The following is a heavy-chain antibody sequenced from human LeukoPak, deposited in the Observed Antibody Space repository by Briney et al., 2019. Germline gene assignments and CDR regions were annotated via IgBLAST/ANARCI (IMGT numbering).Heavy chain of an antibody. CDR3: AKVGPLHSRYYGSGSIAEYFQH. CDR1: GFTFSSYA. J-gene: IGHJ1*01. D-gene: IGHD3-10*01. V-gene: IGHV3-23*01. CDR2: ISGSGGST. Sequence: GGSLRLPCAASGFTFSSYAMSWVRQAPGKGLEWVSAISGSGGSTYYADSVKGRFTISRDNSKNTLYLQMNSLRAEDTAVYYCAKVGPLHSRYYGSGSIAEYFQHWGQGTLVTVSS.